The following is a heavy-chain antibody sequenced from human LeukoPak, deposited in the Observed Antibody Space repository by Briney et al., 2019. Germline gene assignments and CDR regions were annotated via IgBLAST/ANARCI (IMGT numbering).Heavy chain of an antibody. V-gene: IGHV4-38-2*01. Sequence: PSETLSLTCAVSDYSISSGYYWGWIRQSPGKGLEWIGGIYHSGSTYYNPSLKSRVTISVDTSKNEFSLKLSSVTAADTAAYFCARVQGHSYDSNGYYRYFDYWGQGTLVTVSS. D-gene: IGHD3-22*01. CDR3: ARVQGHSYDSNGYYRYFDY. CDR2: IYHSGST. J-gene: IGHJ4*02. CDR1: DYSISSGYY.